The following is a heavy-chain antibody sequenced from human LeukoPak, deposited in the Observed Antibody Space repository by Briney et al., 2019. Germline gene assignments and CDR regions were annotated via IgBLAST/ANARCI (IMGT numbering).Heavy chain of an antibody. CDR2: IIPIFGTA. CDR1: GFTFSSYA. J-gene: IGHJ4*02. V-gene: IGHV1-69*01. D-gene: IGHD6-19*01. CDR3: ARGPPMNSVALDY. Sequence: PGGSLRLSCAASGFTFSSYAISWVRQAPGQGLEWMGGIIPIFGTANYAQKFQGRVTITADESTSIAYMELSSLRSEDTAVYYCARGPPMNSVALDYWGQGTLVTVSS.